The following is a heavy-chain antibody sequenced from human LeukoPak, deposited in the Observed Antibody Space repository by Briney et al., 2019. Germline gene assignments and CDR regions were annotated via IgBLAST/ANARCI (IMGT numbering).Heavy chain of an antibody. J-gene: IGHJ3*02. Sequence: PSETLSLTCSVSGGSISTYYWNWIRPPAGKELEWIGHIYDSGKTNYNPSLRGRATISVDESRNLFSLKLNSVTAADTAVYYCARDYIVHTGVVAFDIWGQGTMVTVSS. CDR1: GGSISTYY. CDR2: IYDSGKT. V-gene: IGHV4-4*07. CDR3: ARDYIVHTGVVAFDI. D-gene: IGHD5-12*01.